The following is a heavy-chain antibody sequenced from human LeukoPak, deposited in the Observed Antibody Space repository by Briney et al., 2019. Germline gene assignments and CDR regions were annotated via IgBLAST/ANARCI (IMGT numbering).Heavy chain of an antibody. CDR1: GFAFNKYW. D-gene: IGHD6-13*01. Sequence: GGSLRLSCAASGFAFNKYWMHWVRQTPGKGLVWVSRINSDGSSTSYADSVKGRFTISRDNAKNTLYLQMNSLRAEDTAVYYCARDHLGGIAAAGTYYGMDVWGQGTTVTVSS. J-gene: IGHJ6*02. CDR3: ARDHLGGIAAAGTYYGMDV. CDR2: INSDGSST. V-gene: IGHV3-74*01.